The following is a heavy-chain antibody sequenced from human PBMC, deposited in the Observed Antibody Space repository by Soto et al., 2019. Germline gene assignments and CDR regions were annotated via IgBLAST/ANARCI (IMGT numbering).Heavy chain of an antibody. D-gene: IGHD3-22*01. CDR1: GFTLSSYA. V-gene: IGHV3-30-3*01. CDR2: ISYDGSNK. Sequence: GGSLRLSCAASGFTLSSYAMHWVRQAPGKGLEWVAVISYDGSNKYYADSVKGRFTISRDNSKNTLYLQMNSLRAEDTAVYYCARDRRYYYDNSGPLDYWGQGTLVTVSS. CDR3: ARDRRYYYDNSGPLDY. J-gene: IGHJ4*02.